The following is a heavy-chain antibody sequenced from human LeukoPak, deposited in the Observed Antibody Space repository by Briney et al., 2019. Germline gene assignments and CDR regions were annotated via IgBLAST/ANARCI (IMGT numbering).Heavy chain of an antibody. D-gene: IGHD3-22*01. CDR2: IKQDGSEK. CDR3: AGDTVYYDSSGYLDY. CDR1: GFTFSSYW. J-gene: IGHJ4*02. Sequence: GGSLRLSCAASGFTFSSYWMSWVRQAPGKGLEWVANIKQDGSEKYYVDSVKGRFTISRDNAKNSLYLQMNSLRAEDTAVYYCAGDTVYYDSSGYLDYWGQGTLVTVSS. V-gene: IGHV3-7*01.